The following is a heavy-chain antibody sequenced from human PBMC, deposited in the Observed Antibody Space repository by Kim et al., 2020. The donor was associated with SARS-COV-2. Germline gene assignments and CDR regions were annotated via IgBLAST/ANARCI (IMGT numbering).Heavy chain of an antibody. J-gene: IGHJ4*02. Sequence: GGSLRLSCAASGFTFSNYEMNWVRQAPGKGLEWVSYISSSGSTIYYADSVKGRFTISRDNAKNSLYLQMNSLRAEDTAVYYCARVPHGSGTLGYWGQGTLVTVSS. CDR1: GFTFSNYE. V-gene: IGHV3-48*03. CDR2: ISSSGSTI. D-gene: IGHD3-10*01. CDR3: ARVPHGSGTLGY.